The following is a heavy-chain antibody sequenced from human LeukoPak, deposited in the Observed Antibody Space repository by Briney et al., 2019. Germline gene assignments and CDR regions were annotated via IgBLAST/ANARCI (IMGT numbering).Heavy chain of an antibody. CDR3: ARDSRNWDPPGTLDS. J-gene: IGHJ4*02. V-gene: IGHV1-2*06. CDR1: GYIFTGYY. CDR2: INPDSGGT. Sequence: ASVKVSCKTSGYIFTGYYMHWVRQAPGQGLEWMGRINPDSGGTTYAAKYQGRVSMTRDTSISTAYMELSSLRSDDAAMYYCARDSRNWDPPGTLDSWGQGTLVTVPS. D-gene: IGHD7-27*01.